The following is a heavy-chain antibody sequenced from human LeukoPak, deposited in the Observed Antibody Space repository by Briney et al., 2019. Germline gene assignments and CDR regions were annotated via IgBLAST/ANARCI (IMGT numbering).Heavy chain of an antibody. J-gene: IGHJ4*02. V-gene: IGHV3-66*01. CDR3: ARDPDSGDLRGFDY. CDR1: GLTVSSSH. D-gene: IGHD4-17*01. CDR2: IYSGDST. Sequence: PGESLRLSCAASGLTVSSSHMSWVRQAPGKGLEWVSVIYSGDSTYYADSVKGRFTISGDNSKNTLYLQMNSLRAEDTAVYYCARDPDSGDLRGFDYWGQGTLVTVSS.